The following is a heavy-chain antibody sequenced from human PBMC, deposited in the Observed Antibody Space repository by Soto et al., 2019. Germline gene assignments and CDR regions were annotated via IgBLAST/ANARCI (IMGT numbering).Heavy chain of an antibody. CDR2: VSPNNGDT. V-gene: IGHV1-18*04. Sequence: QVQLVQSGPEVQKPGASVRVSCKTSGYTFTSYGISWVRQAPGQGLEWMGRVSPNNGDTYYAQKFQGRVTMTTDTSTSTVYIDLTSLTSDDTAIDFCSRFGAYGSHWGQGTLVTVSS. J-gene: IGHJ4*02. D-gene: IGHD3-10*01. CDR3: SRFGAYGSH. CDR1: GYTFTSYG.